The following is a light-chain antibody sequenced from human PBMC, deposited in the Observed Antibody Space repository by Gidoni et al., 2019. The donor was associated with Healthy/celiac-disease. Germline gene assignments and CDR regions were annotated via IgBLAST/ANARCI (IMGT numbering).Light chain of an antibody. CDR2: EAS. CDR3: QQRSNWPLLT. V-gene: IGKV3-11*01. CDR1: QSVNSY. J-gene: IGKJ4*01. Sequence: EIVLTQSPATLSLSPGERATLSCRASQSVNSYLAWYQQKPGQAPRLLIYEASNRATGIPARFSGSGSGTDFTLTISSLEPEDFAVYYCQQRSNWPLLTFGGGTKVEIK.